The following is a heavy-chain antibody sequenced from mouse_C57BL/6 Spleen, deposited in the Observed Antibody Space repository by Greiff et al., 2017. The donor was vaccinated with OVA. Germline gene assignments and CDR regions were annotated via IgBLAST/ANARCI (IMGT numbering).Heavy chain of an antibody. Sequence: QVQLQQPGAELVKPGASVKLSCKASGYTFTNYWMQWVKQRPGQGLEWIGDIDPYDSSTIYNQKFKGTATLTVDTSSSTAYMQLSSLTSEDSSVYYFARGIRDYWGQGTTLTVSS. V-gene: IGHV1-50*01. CDR1: GYTFTNYW. D-gene: IGHD1-1*01. CDR3: ARGIRDY. J-gene: IGHJ2*01. CDR2: IDPYDSST.